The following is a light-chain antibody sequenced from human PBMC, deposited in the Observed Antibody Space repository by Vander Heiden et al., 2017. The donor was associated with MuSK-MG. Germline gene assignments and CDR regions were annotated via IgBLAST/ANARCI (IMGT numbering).Light chain of an antibody. CDR3: QQSYSTPMYT. Sequence: DIQMTQSPSSLSASVGDRVTITCRASQSISSYLNWYQQKPGKAPKLLIYAASSLQSGVPSRFSGSGSGTDFTLTISSLQPEDFATYYCQQSYSTPMYTFGHGTKLGIK. V-gene: IGKV1-39*01. CDR2: AAS. J-gene: IGKJ2*01. CDR1: QSISSY.